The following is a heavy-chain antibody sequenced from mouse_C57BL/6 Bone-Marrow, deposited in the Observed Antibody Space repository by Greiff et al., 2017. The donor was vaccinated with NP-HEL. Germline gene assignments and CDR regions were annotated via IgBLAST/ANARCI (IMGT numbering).Heavy chain of an antibody. Sequence: VQLQQSGPELVKPGASVKISCKASGYSFTDYNMNWVKQSNGKSLEWIGEINPSTGGTSYNQKFKGKATLTVDKSSSTAYMQLKSLTSEDSAVYYCARLLLYFDYWGQGTTLTVSS. J-gene: IGHJ2*01. CDR2: INPSTGGT. D-gene: IGHD1-1*01. V-gene: IGHV1-43*01. CDR3: ARLLLYFDY. CDR1: GYSFTDYN.